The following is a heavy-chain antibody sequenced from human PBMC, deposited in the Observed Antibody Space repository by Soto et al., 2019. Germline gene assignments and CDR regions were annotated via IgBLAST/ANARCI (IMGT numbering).Heavy chain of an antibody. J-gene: IGHJ4*02. CDR3: ARRSGGYPFDY. CDR1: GFTVSSNY. V-gene: IGHV3-66*04. D-gene: IGHD2-15*01. Sequence: GGSLRLSCAASGFTVSSNYMSWVRQAPGKGLEWVSVIYSGGSTYYADSVKGRFTISRDNSKNTLYLQMNSLRAEDTAVYYCARRSGGYPFDYWGQGTLVTVSS. CDR2: IYSGGST.